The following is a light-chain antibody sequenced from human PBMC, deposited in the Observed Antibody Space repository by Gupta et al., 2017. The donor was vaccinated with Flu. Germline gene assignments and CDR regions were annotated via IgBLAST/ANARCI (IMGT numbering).Light chain of an antibody. CDR2: GAS. Sequence: EIVMTQSPATLSVSPGEGATLSCRASQTIGSNLAWYQQRPGQAPRLLIDGASSRAAGIPARFSGSGSVTEFTLTISSLQSEDVAVHYCQQYKSWPPYSFGQGTKLELK. V-gene: IGKV3-15*01. J-gene: IGKJ2*03. CDR3: QQYKSWPPYS. CDR1: QTIGSN.